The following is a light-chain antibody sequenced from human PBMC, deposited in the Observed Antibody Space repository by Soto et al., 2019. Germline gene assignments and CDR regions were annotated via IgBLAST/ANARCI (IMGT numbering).Light chain of an antibody. CDR1: SGSVSTNNY. Sequence: QTVVTQEPSFSVSPGGTITLTCGLSSGSVSTNNYPSWYQQTPGQAPRTLIYNTNTRSSGVPDRFSGSILGNQAALTITGAQADDECDYYCLLYVGSGIHGVFGGGTKLNVL. J-gene: IGLJ3*02. CDR3: LLYVGSGIHGV. V-gene: IGLV8-61*01. CDR2: NTN.